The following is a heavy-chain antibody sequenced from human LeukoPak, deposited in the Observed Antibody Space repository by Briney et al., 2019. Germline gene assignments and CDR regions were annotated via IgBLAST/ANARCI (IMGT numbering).Heavy chain of an antibody. Sequence: GGSLRLSCAASGFTFSSYAMHWVRQAPGKGLEWVAVISYDGSNKYYADSVKGRFTISRDNSKNTLYLQMNSLRAEDTAVYYCALAGATPYFDYWGQGTLVTVSS. D-gene: IGHD1-26*01. CDR2: ISYDGSNK. J-gene: IGHJ4*02. CDR3: ALAGATPYFDY. CDR1: GFTFSSYA. V-gene: IGHV3-30-3*01.